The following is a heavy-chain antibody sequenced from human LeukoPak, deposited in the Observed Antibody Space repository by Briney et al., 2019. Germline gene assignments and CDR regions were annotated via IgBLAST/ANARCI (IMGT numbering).Heavy chain of an antibody. D-gene: IGHD2/OR15-2a*01. J-gene: IGHJ4*02. CDR1: GFTFSTYN. V-gene: IGHV3-21*01. CDR2: ITSSSSYA. Sequence: AGGSLRLSCEASGFTFSTYNMNWVRQAPGKRLEWVSSITSSSSYAFYADSVKGRFTISRDNAKSSLYLQMNNLRAEDTAVYYCARDWFHAIDYWGQGTLVTVSS. CDR3: ARDWFHAIDY.